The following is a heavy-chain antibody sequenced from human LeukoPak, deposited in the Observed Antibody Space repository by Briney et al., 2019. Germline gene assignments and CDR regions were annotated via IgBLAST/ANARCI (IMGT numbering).Heavy chain of an antibody. CDR2: IYPGDSDT. CDR3: ARTPPRGYSNHYFDY. V-gene: IGHV5-51*01. Sequence: GESLKISCKGSGYSFTSYWIGWVRQMPGKGLEWMGIIYPGDSDTRYSPSFQGQVTISADKSISTAYLQWSSLKASDTAMYYCARTPPRGYSNHYFDYWGQGTLVTVSS. J-gene: IGHJ4*02. CDR1: GYSFTSYW. D-gene: IGHD4-11*01.